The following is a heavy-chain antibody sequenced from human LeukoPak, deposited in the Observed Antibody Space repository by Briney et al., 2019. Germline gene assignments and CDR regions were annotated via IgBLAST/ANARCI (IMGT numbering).Heavy chain of an antibody. D-gene: IGHD4-17*01. V-gene: IGHV4-39*01. J-gene: IGHJ5*02. Sequence: SETLSLTCTVSGGSISSSSYYWGWIRQPPGKGLEWIGSIYYSGSTYYNPSLKSRVTISVDTSKNQFSLKLSSVTAADTAVYYCAMNDYGDYRWTWKPTWGQGTLVTVSS. CDR2: IYYSGST. CDR3: AMNDYGDYRWTWKPT. CDR1: GGSISSSSYY.